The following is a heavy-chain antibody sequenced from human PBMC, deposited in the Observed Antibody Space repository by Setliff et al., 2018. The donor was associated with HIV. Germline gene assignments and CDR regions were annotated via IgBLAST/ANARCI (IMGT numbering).Heavy chain of an antibody. Sequence: SETLSLTCTVSGGSISSSNYYWGWIRQPPGKGLEWIGSIYYSGNTYFNPSLKSRVTIPVDTSKNQFSLKLTSVTAADTAVYYCARHGITKIVVATPDTIDYWGQGTLVTVSS. CDR2: IYYSGNT. CDR1: GGSISSSNYY. D-gene: IGHD3-22*01. V-gene: IGHV4-39*01. J-gene: IGHJ4*02. CDR3: ARHGITKIVVATPDTIDY.